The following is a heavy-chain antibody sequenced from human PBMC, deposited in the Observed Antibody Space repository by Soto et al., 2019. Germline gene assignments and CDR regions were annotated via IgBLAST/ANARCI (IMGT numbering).Heavy chain of an antibody. CDR2: ISYDGSNK. J-gene: IGHJ4*02. CDR3: ARDQGYCSGGSCYLPGY. CDR1: GFTFSSYA. V-gene: IGHV3-30-3*01. D-gene: IGHD2-15*01. Sequence: GGSLRLSCAASGFTFSSYAMHWVRQAPGKGLEWVAVISYDGSNKYYADSVKGRFTISRDNSKNTLYLQMNSLRAEDTAVYYCARDQGYCSGGSCYLPGYWGQGTLVTVSS.